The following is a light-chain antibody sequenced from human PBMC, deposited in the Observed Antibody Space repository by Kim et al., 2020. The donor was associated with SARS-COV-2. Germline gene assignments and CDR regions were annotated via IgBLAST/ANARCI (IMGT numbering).Light chain of an antibody. CDR2: GAF. J-gene: IGKJ4*01. CDR1: VSIKTN. V-gene: IGKV3-15*01. Sequence: VSPGERATLSCRASVSIKTNLAWYQQRPGQAPRLLIYGAFTRATDIPARFSGSGSGTEFTLTINGLQSEDIAVYYCQQYNNWPLTFGGGTKVDIK. CDR3: QQYNNWPLT.